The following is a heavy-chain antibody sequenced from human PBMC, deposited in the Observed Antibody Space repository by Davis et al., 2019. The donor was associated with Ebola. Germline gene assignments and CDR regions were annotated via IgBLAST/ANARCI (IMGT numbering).Heavy chain of an antibody. D-gene: IGHD2-2*01. Sequence: ASVKVSCKASGYTFTGYYMHWVRQAPGQGLEWMGWINPNSGDTNYAQKFQGRVTMTRDTSISTAYMELSRLRSDDTAVYYCALLTYCSSTSCLAADFRNWFDPWGQGTLVTVSS. J-gene: IGHJ5*02. CDR2: INPNSGDT. CDR3: ALLTYCSSTSCLAADFRNWFDP. V-gene: IGHV1-2*02. CDR1: GYTFTGYY.